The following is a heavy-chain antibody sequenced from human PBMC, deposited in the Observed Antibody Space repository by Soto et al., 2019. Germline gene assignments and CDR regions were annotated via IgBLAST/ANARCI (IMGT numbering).Heavy chain of an antibody. CDR1: GFTFSSYG. Sequence: QVQLVESGGGVVQPGRSLRLSCAASGFTFSSYGMHWVRQAPGKGLEWVAVISYDGSNKYYADSVKGRFTISRDNSKNTLYLQMNSLRAEDTAVYYCAIHCSSTSCPTESWGQGTMVTVSS. CDR3: AIHCSSTSCPTES. CDR2: ISYDGSNK. J-gene: IGHJ3*01. V-gene: IGHV3-30*03. D-gene: IGHD2-2*01.